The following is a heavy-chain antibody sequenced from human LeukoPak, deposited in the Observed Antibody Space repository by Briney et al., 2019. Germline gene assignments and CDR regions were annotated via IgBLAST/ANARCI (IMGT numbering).Heavy chain of an antibody. CDR3: ARGRSGSYLGDAFDI. V-gene: IGHV3-7*03. CDR1: GFTFSGFW. CDR2: INSDGSEG. D-gene: IGHD1-26*01. J-gene: IGHJ3*02. Sequence: GGSLRLSCAVSGFTFSGFWMSWSRQAPGKGLEWVASINSDGSEGYYADVVKGRFTISRDNAKNSLYLQINSLRAEDTALYYCARGRSGSYLGDAFDIWGQGTMVTVSS.